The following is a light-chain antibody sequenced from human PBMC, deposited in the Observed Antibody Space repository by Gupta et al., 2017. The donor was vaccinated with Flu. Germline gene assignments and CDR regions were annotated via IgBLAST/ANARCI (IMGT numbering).Light chain of an antibody. J-gene: IGLJ1*01. V-gene: IGLV2-23*02. Sequence: QSALTQPASVSGSPGQSITISCTGTSSDVGTYNLVSWYQHHPGKVPTLLIYEVSKRPTGVSYRFSGSKSGNTASLTISGLQTDDEAHYYCCSYAGSSTFVFGTGAEVTVL. CDR2: EVS. CDR1: SSDVGTYNL. CDR3: CSYAGSSTFV.